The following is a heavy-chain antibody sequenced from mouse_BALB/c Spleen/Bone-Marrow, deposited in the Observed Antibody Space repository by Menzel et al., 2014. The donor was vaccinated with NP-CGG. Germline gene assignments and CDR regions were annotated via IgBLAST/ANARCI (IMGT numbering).Heavy chain of an antibody. Sequence: VQLQQPGPELVKPGASVKISCKTSGYTFTDYTMHWVKQSHGKSLEWIGNINPNNVGITYNQKFKGKATLTIDKSSSTAYMELRSLTSEDSAVYYSARGRTAYWGQGTLVTVSA. J-gene: IGHJ3*01. V-gene: IGHV1-18*01. CDR2: INPNNVGI. CDR1: GYTFTDYT. CDR3: ARGRTAY.